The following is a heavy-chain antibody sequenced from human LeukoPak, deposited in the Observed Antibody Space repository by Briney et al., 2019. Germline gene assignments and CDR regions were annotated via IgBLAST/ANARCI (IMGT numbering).Heavy chain of an antibody. V-gene: IGHV3-53*01. CDR3: AKDRPNFHENSGHYYRRDGDS. CDR2: IYSGGST. Sequence: GGSLRLSCAASGFTVSSNYMSWVRQAPGKGLEWVSVIYSGGSTYYADSVKGRFTISRDNSKNVLYLRMNSLTAEDTAIYYCAKDRPNFHENSGHYYRRDGDSWGQGTLVTVSS. D-gene: IGHD3-22*01. CDR1: GFTVSSNY. J-gene: IGHJ5*01.